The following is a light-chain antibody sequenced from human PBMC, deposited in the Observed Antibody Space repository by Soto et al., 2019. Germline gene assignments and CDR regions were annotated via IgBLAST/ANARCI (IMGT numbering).Light chain of an antibody. CDR2: AAS. CDR1: QSVKNNY. Sequence: ETVLTKSPGTLSLSPGERATLSCRASQSVKNNYLRWYQQKPGQAPRLLIYAASGRATGIPDRFSGSGSGTDFTLTISRLEPEDCAVYYCQQYATSPRTFGQGTKVEIK. CDR3: QQYATSPRT. V-gene: IGKV3-20*01. J-gene: IGKJ1*01.